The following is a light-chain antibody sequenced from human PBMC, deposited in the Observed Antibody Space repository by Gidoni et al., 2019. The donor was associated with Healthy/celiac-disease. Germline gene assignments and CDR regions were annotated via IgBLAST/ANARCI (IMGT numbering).Light chain of an antibody. CDR3: QQYDNLPLT. Sequence: DIQMIQSPSSLSASVGDRVTITCQASQDISNYLNWYQQKPGKAPKLLIYDASNLETGVPSRFSGSGSGTDFTFTISSLQTEDIATYYCQQYDNLPLTFXGXTKVEIK. J-gene: IGKJ4*01. CDR2: DAS. V-gene: IGKV1-33*01. CDR1: QDISNY.